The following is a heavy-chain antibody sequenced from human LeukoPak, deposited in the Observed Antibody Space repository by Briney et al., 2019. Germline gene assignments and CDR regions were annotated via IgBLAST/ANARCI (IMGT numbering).Heavy chain of an antibody. Sequence: SETLSLTCTVSGGSISSGGDYWSWIRQHPGKGLEWIGYIYYSGSTYYNPSLKSRVTISVDTSKNQFSLELSSVTAADTAVYYCARVVAGNWFDPWGQGTLVTVSS. CDR3: ARVVAGNWFDP. CDR1: GGSISSGGDY. J-gene: IGHJ5*02. V-gene: IGHV4-31*03. CDR2: IYYSGST. D-gene: IGHD6-19*01.